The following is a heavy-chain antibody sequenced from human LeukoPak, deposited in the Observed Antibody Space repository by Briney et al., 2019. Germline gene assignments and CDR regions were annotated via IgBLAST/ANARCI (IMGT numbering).Heavy chain of an antibody. CDR2: ISSSGSYT. Sequence: WETLRLSCAASGFTFSSYSMNWVRQAPGKGLEWVSSISSSGSYTYYADSVNGGFTISSANDKNSSYLQMNSMSADATAGYYWARDWLSRRSIPYYFDYWGQGPLVTVSS. CDR3: ARDWLSRRSIPYYFDY. J-gene: IGHJ4*02. D-gene: IGHD3-10*01. V-gene: IGHV3-21*01. CDR1: GFTFSSYS.